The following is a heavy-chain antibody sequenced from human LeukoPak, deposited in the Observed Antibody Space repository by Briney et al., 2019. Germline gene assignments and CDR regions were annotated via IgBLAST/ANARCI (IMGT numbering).Heavy chain of an antibody. D-gene: IGHD3-10*01. Sequence: GGSLRLSCAASGFTFSSYEMNWVRQAPGKGLEWVSYISSSDSTIYYADSVKGRFTISRDNAKNSLYLQMNSLRAEDTAVYYCAREYYYGSGSPWDYMDVWGKGTTVTISS. J-gene: IGHJ6*03. CDR1: GFTFSSYE. V-gene: IGHV3-48*03. CDR2: ISSSDSTI. CDR3: AREYYYGSGSPWDYMDV.